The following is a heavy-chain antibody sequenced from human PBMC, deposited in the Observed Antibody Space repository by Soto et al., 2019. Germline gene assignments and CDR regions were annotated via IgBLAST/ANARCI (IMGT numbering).Heavy chain of an antibody. Sequence: QVQLVQSGAEVKKPGASVKVSCKASGCTFTSYDINWVRQATGQGLEWMGWMNPNSGNAGYAQKFQGRVTITENTSLSTAYRELSSQRTEDTAEHYWARLGKLTARSWCDPWGQGTPVTVSS. CDR3: ARLGKLTARSWCDP. CDR2: MNPNSGNA. D-gene: IGHD6-6*01. CDR1: GCTFTSYD. V-gene: IGHV1-8*01. J-gene: IGHJ5*02.